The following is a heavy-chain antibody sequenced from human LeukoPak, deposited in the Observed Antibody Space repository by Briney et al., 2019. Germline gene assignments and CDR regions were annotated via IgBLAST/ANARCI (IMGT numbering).Heavy chain of an antibody. CDR1: GGSISSGSYY. Sequence: PSETLSLTCTVSGGSISSGSYYWSWIRQPAGKGLEWIGQIYQSGSTNYNPSLKSRVTISVDTSKNQFSLKLSSVTAADTAVYYCASGRYSSSWVDYWGQGTLVTVSS. CDR2: IYQSGST. CDR3: ASGRYSSSWVDY. D-gene: IGHD6-13*01. V-gene: IGHV4-61*09. J-gene: IGHJ4*02.